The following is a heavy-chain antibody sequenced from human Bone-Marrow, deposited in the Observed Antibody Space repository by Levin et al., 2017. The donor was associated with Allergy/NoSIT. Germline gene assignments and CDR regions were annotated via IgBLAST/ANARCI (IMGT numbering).Heavy chain of an antibody. V-gene: IGHV4-59*08. Sequence: PETLSLTCTVSGASISSFYWSWIRQPPGKGLEWIGYIYYSGSTNYSPSLKSRVSMSADMSRNQVYLTMSSVTAADTAVYYCARQAVPAAMNGFDSWGQGTLVTVSS. CDR2: IYYSGST. J-gene: IGHJ5*01. CDR3: ARQAVPAAMNGFDS. CDR1: GASISSFY. D-gene: IGHD2-2*01.